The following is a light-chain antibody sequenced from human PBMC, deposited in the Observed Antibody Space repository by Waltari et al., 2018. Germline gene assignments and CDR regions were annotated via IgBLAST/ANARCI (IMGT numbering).Light chain of an antibody. CDR1: QSISSW. CDR2: KAS. Sequence: DIQMTQSPSTLSASVGDRVTITCRASQSISSWLAWYQQKPGKAPKLLIYKASSLESEVPSRFSGSGSGTEFTLTISSLQPDDFATYYCQQYNSYSGTFGQGTKVEIK. V-gene: IGKV1-5*03. CDR3: QQYNSYSGT. J-gene: IGKJ1*01.